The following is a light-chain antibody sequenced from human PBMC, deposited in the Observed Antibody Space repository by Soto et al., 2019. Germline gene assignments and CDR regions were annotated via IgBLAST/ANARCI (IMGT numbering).Light chain of an antibody. Sequence: QSALTQPPSASGSPGQSVTISCTGTSSDVGAYNYVSWYQQYPGKAPKLMISEVSKRPSGVPDRFSGSKSGNTASLIVSGLQAVDEADYYCSSYGGSNTFWLFGGGTKLTVL. V-gene: IGLV2-8*01. CDR3: SSYGGSNTFWL. CDR1: SSDVGAYNY. J-gene: IGLJ2*01. CDR2: EVS.